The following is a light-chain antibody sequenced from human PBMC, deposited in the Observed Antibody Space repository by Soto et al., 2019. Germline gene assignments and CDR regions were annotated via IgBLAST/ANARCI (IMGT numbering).Light chain of an antibody. CDR3: SSYTSSSTFYV. CDR2: DVS. Sequence: XSALTQPASVSGSPGQSITISCTGTSSDVGGYNYVSWYQQHPGKAPKLMIYDVSNRPSGVSNRFSGSKSGNTASLTISGLQAEDEADYYCSSYTSSSTFYVFGTGTKVTV. J-gene: IGLJ1*01. CDR1: SSDVGGYNY. V-gene: IGLV2-14*01.